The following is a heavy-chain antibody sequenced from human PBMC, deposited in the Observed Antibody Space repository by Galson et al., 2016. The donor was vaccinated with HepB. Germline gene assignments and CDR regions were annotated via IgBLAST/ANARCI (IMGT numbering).Heavy chain of an antibody. D-gene: IGHD6-25*01. CDR1: GGSISSYY. CDR2: IYYSGNT. CDR3: AKDVHVRAAGSFGLDV. V-gene: IGHV4-59*12. Sequence: SETLSLTCTVSGGSISSYYCNWIRQPPGKGLEWIGYIYYSGNTDYNPSLRGRVTISVDTSKNTLYLQMSSLRVEDTAVYYCAKDVHVRAAGSFGLDVWGQGTTITVSS. J-gene: IGHJ6*02.